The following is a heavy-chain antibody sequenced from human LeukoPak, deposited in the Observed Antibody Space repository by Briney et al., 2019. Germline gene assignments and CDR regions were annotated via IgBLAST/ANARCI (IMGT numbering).Heavy chain of an antibody. CDR3: ARDVSLGYCRFDP. CDR1: GGSISGSNYY. J-gene: IGHJ5*02. CDR2: IYTSGST. D-gene: IGHD2-15*01. Sequence: PSQTLSLTCTVSGGSISGSNYYWSWIRQPAGKGLEWIGRIYTSGSTNYNPSLKSRVTISIDTSKNQFSLKLISVTAADTAVYYCARDVSLGYCRFDPWGQGTLVTVSS. V-gene: IGHV4-61*02.